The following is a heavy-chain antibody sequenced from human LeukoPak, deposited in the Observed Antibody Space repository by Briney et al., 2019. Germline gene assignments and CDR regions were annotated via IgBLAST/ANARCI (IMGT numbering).Heavy chain of an antibody. CDR2: INHSGST. V-gene: IGHV4-34*01. D-gene: IGHD2-2*01. CDR1: GGSFSGYY. CDR3: ARSARYCSSTSCYWSWFDP. Sequence: KPSETLSLTCAVYGGSFSGYYWSWIRQPPGKGLEWIGEINHSGSTSYNPSLKSRVTISVDTSKNQFSLKLSSVTAADTAVYYCARSARYCSSTSCYWSWFDPWGQGTLVTVSS. J-gene: IGHJ5*02.